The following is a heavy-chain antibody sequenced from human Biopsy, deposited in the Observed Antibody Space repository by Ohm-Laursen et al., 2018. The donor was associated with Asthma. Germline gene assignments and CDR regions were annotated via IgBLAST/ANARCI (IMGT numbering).Heavy chain of an antibody. CDR3: AVLGRITNAY. V-gene: IGHV3-74*01. Sequence: SLSLSCSASGFGFSTYWMHWVRQAPGKGLVWVARINSDGSSLSYADSVKGRFTVSRDNAKNTLYLQMNSLRGEDTAVYYCAVLGRITNAYWGQGTLVTVSS. J-gene: IGHJ4*02. CDR2: INSDGSSL. D-gene: IGHD1-20*01. CDR1: GFGFSTYW.